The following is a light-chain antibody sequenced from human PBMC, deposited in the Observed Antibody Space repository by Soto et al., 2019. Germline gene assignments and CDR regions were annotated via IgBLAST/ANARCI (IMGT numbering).Light chain of an antibody. Sequence: DVVFTQSPLSLPVTLGQPASISCRSTQSLVYSDGNIYLNWFQQRPGQSPRRLLYKVSNRDSGVPDRFSGIGSGTDFTMKISRVEAENVGVYYCMQGTHWPPITFGQGTRLEIK. CDR2: KVS. J-gene: IGKJ5*01. CDR3: MQGTHWPPIT. V-gene: IGKV2-30*01. CDR1: QSLVYSDGNIY.